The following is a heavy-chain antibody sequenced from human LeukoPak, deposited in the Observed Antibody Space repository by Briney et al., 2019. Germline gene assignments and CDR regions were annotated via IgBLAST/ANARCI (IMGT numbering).Heavy chain of an antibody. J-gene: IGHJ5*02. CDR1: GYTFTNYY. D-gene: IGHD1-26*01. Sequence: ASVTVSCKASGYTFTNYYLHWVRQAPGHGLEWMGIINPSGGSTSYAQKFQGRVTMTRDTSTSTVYMELSSLRSEDTAVYYCARAGSLGATQDWFDPWGQGTLVTVSS. CDR3: ARAGSLGATQDWFDP. V-gene: IGHV1-46*01. CDR2: INPSGGST.